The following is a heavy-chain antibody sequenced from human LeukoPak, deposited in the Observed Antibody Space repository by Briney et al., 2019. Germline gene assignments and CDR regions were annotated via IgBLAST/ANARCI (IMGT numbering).Heavy chain of an antibody. V-gene: IGHV1-2*02. CDR1: GYTFTGYY. D-gene: IGHD4-23*01. CDR3: ARDAYGGNSFFDY. J-gene: IGHJ4*02. Sequence: ASVKVSCKASGYTFTGYYMHWVRQAPGQGLEWMGWINPNSGGTNYAQKFQGRVTMTRDTSISTAYMELSRLRSDDTAVYYCARDAYGGNSFFDYWGQGTLVTVSS. CDR2: INPNSGGT.